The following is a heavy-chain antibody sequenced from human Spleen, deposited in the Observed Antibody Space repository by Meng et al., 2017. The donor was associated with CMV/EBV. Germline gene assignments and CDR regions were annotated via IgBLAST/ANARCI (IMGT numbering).Heavy chain of an antibody. CDR1: GGSISSSSYY. CDR3: ASAGSGGFYT. Sequence: SETLSLTCTVSGGSISSSSYYWGWIRQPPGKGLEWIGSIYYSGSTYYNPSLKSRVTISIDSSKNQFSLKLSSVTAADTAVYYCASAGSGGFYTWGQGTLVTVSS. D-gene: IGHD2-15*01. CDR2: IYYSGST. J-gene: IGHJ4*02. V-gene: IGHV4-39*07.